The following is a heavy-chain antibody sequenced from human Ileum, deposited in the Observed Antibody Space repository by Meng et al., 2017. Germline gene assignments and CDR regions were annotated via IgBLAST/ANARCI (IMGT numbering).Heavy chain of an antibody. D-gene: IGHD6-6*01. CDR1: GGTFSGYY. CDR2: INHSGNT. Sequence: QVQLTAVGAGTLKPSEALPRTCSGYGGTFSGYYCSWLRQPPGKGLEWIGEINHSGNTNYNPSLKSRVTLSLDTSKNHFSLNLTSVTAADTAVYYCARGREQQLVRGFGYWGQGTLVTVSS. V-gene: IGHV4-34*01. CDR3: ARGREQQLVRGFGY. J-gene: IGHJ4*02.